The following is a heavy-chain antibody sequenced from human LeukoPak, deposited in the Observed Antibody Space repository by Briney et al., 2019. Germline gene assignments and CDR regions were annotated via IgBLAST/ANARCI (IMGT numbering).Heavy chain of an antibody. J-gene: IGHJ4*02. CDR2: ISYDGSNK. CDR3: AKGVGYSSGWYSGYYFDY. Sequence: PGGSLRLSCAASGFTFSSYAMHWVRQAPGKGLEWVAVISYDGSNKYYADSVKGRFTISRDNSKNTLYLQMNSLRAEDTAVYYCAKGVGYSSGWYSGYYFDYWGQGTLVTVSS. CDR1: GFTFSSYA. D-gene: IGHD6-19*01. V-gene: IGHV3-30-3*01.